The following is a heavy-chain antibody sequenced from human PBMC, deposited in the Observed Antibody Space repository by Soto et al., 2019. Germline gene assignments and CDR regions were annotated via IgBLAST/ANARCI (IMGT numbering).Heavy chain of an antibody. J-gene: IGHJ4*02. Sequence: VKVSCKASGYTFSRYGITWVRQAPGQGLEWMGWISAYNGNTNYAQKLQGRVTMTTDTSTSTAYLELRSLRSDDTAVYYCARDPLAPYYWGQGTLVTVSS. CDR2: ISAYNGNT. V-gene: IGHV1-18*01. CDR1: GYTFSRYG. D-gene: IGHD1-1*01. CDR3: ARDPLAPYY.